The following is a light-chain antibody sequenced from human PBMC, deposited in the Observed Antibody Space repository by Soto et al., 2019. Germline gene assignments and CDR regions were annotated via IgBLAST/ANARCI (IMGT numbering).Light chain of an antibody. Sequence: DIVMTQSPDSLAVSLGERATINCKSSHDILYSTNNKNYVAWYQQKPGQPPRLLIYWTSIRESGVPDRFSGSGSATDFTLTINSLQAEDVAVYYCQQYNSWWAFGQGTKVEIK. CDR2: WTS. CDR3: QQYNSWWA. V-gene: IGKV4-1*01. CDR1: HDILYSTNNKNY. J-gene: IGKJ1*01.